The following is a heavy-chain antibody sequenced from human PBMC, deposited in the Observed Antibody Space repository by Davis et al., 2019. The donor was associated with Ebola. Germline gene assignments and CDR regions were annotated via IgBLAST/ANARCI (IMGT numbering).Heavy chain of an antibody. CDR1: GYTFTSYY. D-gene: IGHD6-13*01. CDR2: INPSGGST. J-gene: IGHJ6*02. CDR3: ARGGAAGGYYYGMDV. V-gene: IGHV1-46*01. Sequence: AASVKVSCKASGYTFTSYYMHWVRQAPGQGLEWMGIINPSGGSTSYAQKFQGRVTMTRDTSTSTVYMELSRLRSDDTAVYYCARGGAAGGYYYGMDVWGQGTTVTVSS.